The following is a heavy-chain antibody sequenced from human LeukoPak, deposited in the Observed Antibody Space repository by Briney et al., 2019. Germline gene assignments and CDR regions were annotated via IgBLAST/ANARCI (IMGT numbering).Heavy chain of an antibody. V-gene: IGHV3-30*03. CDR3: ARPRGAAAGTFGFDP. CDR1: GFTFTSYV. Sequence: HPGGSLRLSCAASGFTFTSYVMHWVRQAPGKGLQWVALISYDGSNKYYADSAKGRFTISRDNSKNTLYLQMNSLRAEDTAVYYCARPRGAAAGTFGFDPWGQGTLVAVSS. CDR2: ISYDGSNK. D-gene: IGHD6-13*01. J-gene: IGHJ5*02.